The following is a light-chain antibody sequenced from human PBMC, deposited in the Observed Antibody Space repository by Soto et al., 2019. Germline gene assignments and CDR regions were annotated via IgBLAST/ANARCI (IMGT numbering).Light chain of an antibody. Sequence: EVVLTQSPVTLSLSPGERATLSCRASQTVRNNYLAWYQQKPGQAPRLLIYGASTRATGIPARFSGSGSGTEFTLTISSLQSEDFAVYYCQQYNNWPQTFGQGTKVDIK. J-gene: IGKJ1*01. CDR3: QQYNNWPQT. V-gene: IGKV3-15*01. CDR2: GAS. CDR1: QTVRNN.